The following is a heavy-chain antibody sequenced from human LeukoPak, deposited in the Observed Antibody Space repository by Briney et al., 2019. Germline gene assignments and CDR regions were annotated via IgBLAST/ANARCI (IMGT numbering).Heavy chain of an antibody. CDR1: GFSFSKYG. CDR3: ARSGIAAAGRDY. V-gene: IGHV3-30*03. CDR2: ISYDGSYK. Sequence: GGSLRLSCAASGFSFSKYGFHWVRQAPGKGLEWVALISYDGSYKYYVDSVKGRFTISRDNSKNTLYLQMNSLRAEDTAVYYCARSGIAAAGRDYWGQGTLVTVSS. J-gene: IGHJ4*02. D-gene: IGHD6-13*01.